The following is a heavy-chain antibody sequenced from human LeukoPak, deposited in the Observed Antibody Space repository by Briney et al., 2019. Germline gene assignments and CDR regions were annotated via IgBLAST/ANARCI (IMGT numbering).Heavy chain of an antibody. D-gene: IGHD3-3*01. J-gene: IGHJ4*02. V-gene: IGHV3-30-3*01. Sequence: PGGSLRLSCAASGFTFSSYAMHWVRQAPGKGLEWVAVISYDGSNKYYADSVKGRFTISRDNSKNTLYLQMNSLRAEDTAVYYCARALHFWSGYYLVYYFDYWGQGTLVTVSS. CDR3: ARALHFWSGYYLVYYFDY. CDR2: ISYDGSNK. CDR1: GFTFSSYA.